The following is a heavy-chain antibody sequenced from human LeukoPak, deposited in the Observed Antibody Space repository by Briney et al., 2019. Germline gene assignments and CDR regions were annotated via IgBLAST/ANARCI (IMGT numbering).Heavy chain of an antibody. J-gene: IGHJ5*02. D-gene: IGHD2-21*02. CDR3: ARKRVVTAIRVRPNWFDP. Sequence: TSETLSLTCAVYGGSFSGYYWSWIRQPPGKGLEWIGEINHSGSTNYNPSLKGRVTISVDTSKNQFSLKLSSVTAADTAVYYCARKRVVTAIRVRPNWFDPWGQGTLVTVSS. CDR1: GGSFSGYY. V-gene: IGHV4-34*01. CDR2: INHSGST.